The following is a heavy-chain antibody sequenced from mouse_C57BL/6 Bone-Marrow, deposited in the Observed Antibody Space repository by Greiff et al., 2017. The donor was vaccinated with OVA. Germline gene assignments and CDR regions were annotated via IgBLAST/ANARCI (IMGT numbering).Heavy chain of an antibody. V-gene: IGHV1-26*01. CDR1: GYTFTDYY. Sequence: VQLQQSGPELVKPGASVKISCKASGYTFTDYYMNWVKQSHGKSLEWIGDINPNNGGTSYNQKFKGKATLTVDKSSSTAYMEHRSLTSEDSAVNYCARGDGSSYRFDYWGQGTTLTVSA. D-gene: IGHD1-1*01. CDR3: ARGDGSSYRFDY. CDR2: INPNNGGT. J-gene: IGHJ2*01.